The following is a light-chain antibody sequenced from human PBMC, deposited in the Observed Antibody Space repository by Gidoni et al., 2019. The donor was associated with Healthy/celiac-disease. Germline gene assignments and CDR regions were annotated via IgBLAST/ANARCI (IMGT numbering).Light chain of an antibody. CDR3: MQALQTLPIT. V-gene: IGKV2-28*01. Sequence: EIVMTQSPLSLPVTPGEPASISCRSSQSLLHSNGYNYLDWYLQKPGQSPQLLIYLGSNRASGVPDRFSGSGSGTDFTLKISRVEAEDVGVYYCMQALQTLPITFGQGTRLEIK. CDR2: LGS. J-gene: IGKJ5*01. CDR1: QSLLHSNGYNY.